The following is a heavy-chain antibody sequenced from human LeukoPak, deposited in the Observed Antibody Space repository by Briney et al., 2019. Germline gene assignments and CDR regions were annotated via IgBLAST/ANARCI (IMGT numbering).Heavy chain of an antibody. V-gene: IGHV1-2*02. Sequence: ASVKVSCKASGYTFTGYYMHWVRQAPGQGLEWMGWNNPNSGGTNYAQKFQGRVTMTRDTSISTAYMELSRLRSDDTAVYYCARAYRGWPRAGYYYGMDVWGQGTTVTVS. CDR1: GYTFTGYY. CDR3: ARAYRGWPRAGYYYGMDV. CDR2: NNPNSGGT. D-gene: IGHD6-19*01. J-gene: IGHJ6*02.